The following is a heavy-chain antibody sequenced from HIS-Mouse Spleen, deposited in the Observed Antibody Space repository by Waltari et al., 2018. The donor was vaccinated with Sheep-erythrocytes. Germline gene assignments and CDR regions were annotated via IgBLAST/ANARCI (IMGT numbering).Heavy chain of an antibody. V-gene: IGHV4-39*01. Sequence: QLQLQESGPGLVKPSETLSLTCTVSGGSISSSSYYWGWIRQPPGKGLEWIGSIYYSGSTYYNPSLKSRVTISVDTSKNQFSLKLSSVTAADTAVYYCARLYYYDSSGYYFDYWGQGTPVTVSS. CDR1: GGSISSSSYY. D-gene: IGHD3-22*01. CDR3: ARLYYYDSSGYYFDY. J-gene: IGHJ4*02. CDR2: IYYSGST.